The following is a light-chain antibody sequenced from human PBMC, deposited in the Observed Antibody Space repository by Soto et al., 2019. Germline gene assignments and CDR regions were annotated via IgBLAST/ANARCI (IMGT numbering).Light chain of an antibody. J-gene: IGKJ5*01. CDR1: QGIRSY. CDR2: IAS. CDR3: QQVNSYPIT. Sequence: DIPLNQSPSFLSASVGDRVTITCRASQGIRSYLAWYQQKPGRAPKLLMYIASTLQTGVPSRFSGSGSGTEFTLTITSLQPEDFATYYCQQVNSYPITFGQGTRLEIK. V-gene: IGKV1-9*01.